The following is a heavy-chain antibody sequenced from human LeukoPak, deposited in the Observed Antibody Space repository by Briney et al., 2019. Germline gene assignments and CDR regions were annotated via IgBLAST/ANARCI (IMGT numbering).Heavy chain of an antibody. CDR3: AKRYSSGWTDY. D-gene: IGHD6-19*01. CDR1: GFTFSSYG. Sequence: SGGSLRLSCAASGFTFSSYGMHWVRQAPGKGLEWVAFIRYDGSNKYYADSVKGRFTISRDNSKNTLYLQMNSLRAEDTAVYYCAKRYSSGWTDYWGQGTLVTVSS. CDR2: IRYDGSNK. V-gene: IGHV3-30*02. J-gene: IGHJ4*02.